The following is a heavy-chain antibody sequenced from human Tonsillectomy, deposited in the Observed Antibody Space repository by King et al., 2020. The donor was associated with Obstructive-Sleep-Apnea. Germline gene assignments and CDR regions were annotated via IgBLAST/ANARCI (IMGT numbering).Heavy chain of an antibody. CDR1: GLTFDDYA. J-gene: IGHJ4*02. D-gene: IGHD3-22*01. CDR3: AKDSYDSSAYYLRPVSGLDY. Sequence: VQLVESGGVVVQPGGSLRLSCAASGLTFDDYAMHWVRQAPGKGLEWVSLISWDGGSTYYADSVKGRFTISRDNSKNSLYLQMNSLRAEDTALYYCAKDSYDSSAYYLRPVSGLDYWGQGTLVTVSS. V-gene: IGHV3-43D*03. CDR2: ISWDGGST.